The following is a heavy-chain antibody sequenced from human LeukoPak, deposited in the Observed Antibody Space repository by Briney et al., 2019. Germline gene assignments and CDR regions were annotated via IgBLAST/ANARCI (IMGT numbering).Heavy chain of an antibody. Sequence: PGRSLRLSCAASGFTFSSYGMHWVRQAPGKGLEWVAVISYDGSNKYYADSVKGRFTISRDNSKNTLYLQMNSLRAEDTAVYYCAKLIVWWELLDNAFDIWGQGTMVTVSS. CDR3: AKLIVWWELLDNAFDI. D-gene: IGHD1-26*01. V-gene: IGHV3-30*18. CDR2: ISYDGSNK. J-gene: IGHJ3*02. CDR1: GFTFSSYG.